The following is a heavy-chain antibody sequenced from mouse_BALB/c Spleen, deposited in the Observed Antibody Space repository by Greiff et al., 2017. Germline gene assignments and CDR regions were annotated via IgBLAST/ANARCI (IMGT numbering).Heavy chain of an antibody. J-gene: IGHJ2*01. Sequence: EVNVVESGGGLVQPGGSLKLSCAASGFTFSSYTMSWVRQTPEKRLEWVAYISNGGGSTYYPDTVKGRFTISRDNAKNTLYLQMSSLKSEDTAMYYCARWLRYYFDYWGQGTTLTVSS. CDR3: ARWLRYYFDY. V-gene: IGHV5-12-2*01. CDR1: GFTFSSYT. D-gene: IGHD2-2*01. CDR2: ISNGGGST.